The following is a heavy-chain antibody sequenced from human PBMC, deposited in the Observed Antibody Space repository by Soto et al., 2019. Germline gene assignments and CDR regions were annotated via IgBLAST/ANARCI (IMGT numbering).Heavy chain of an antibody. CDR3: AREEGHIVVVPAASTFDY. J-gene: IGHJ4*02. CDR1: GGSISSSSYY. CDR2: IYYSGST. V-gene: IGHV4-39*02. D-gene: IGHD2-2*01. Sequence: SETLSLTCTVSGGSISSSSYYWGWIRQPPGKGLEWIGSIYYSGSTYYNPSLKSRFTISVDTSKNQFSLKLSSVTAADTAVYYCAREEGHIVVVPAASTFDYWGQGTLVTVSS.